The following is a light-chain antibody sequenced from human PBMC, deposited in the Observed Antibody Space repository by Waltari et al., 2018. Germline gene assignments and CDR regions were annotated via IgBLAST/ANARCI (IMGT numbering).Light chain of an antibody. CDR2: DAS. Sequence: EVVLTQSPATLSLSPGEGATLSCRASQSVGTYLAWFQQKPGQPPRLLIYDASNRATGIPPRFSGRGSGTYFTLTISYLEPEDFAVYYCQQRSDWLYTFGQGTKLE. CDR3: QQRSDWLYT. V-gene: IGKV3-11*01. CDR1: QSVGTY. J-gene: IGKJ2*01.